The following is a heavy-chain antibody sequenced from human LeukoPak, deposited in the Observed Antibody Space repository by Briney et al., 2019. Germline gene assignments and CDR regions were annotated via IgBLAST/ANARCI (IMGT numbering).Heavy chain of an antibody. J-gene: IGHJ5*02. V-gene: IGHV4-59*12. D-gene: IGHD3-10*01. CDR3: ARGESSGSYDWFDP. CDR1: GGSISSYH. CDR2: IYYSGST. Sequence: SETLSLTCTVSGGSISSYHWSWIRQPPGKGLEWIGYIYYSGSTNYNPSLRSRVSISVDTSKNQFSLKLSSVTAADTAVYYCARGESSGSYDWFDPWGQGTLVTVSS.